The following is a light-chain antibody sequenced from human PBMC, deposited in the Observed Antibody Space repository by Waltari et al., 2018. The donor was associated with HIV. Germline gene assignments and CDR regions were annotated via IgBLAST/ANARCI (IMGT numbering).Light chain of an antibody. CDR3: QSYDRSLTASVL. CDR2: GNT. V-gene: IGLV1-40*01. CDR1: TSNSRAGSV. Sequence: HSVLTQPPAVSGAPGQRVPISCTGNTSNSRAGSVVHWYQQPPGKAPKLLIFGNTIRPSGVPARFSVSKSGTSSSLAITGLQSEVEAHCYCQSYDRSLTASVLFGGGTKLTVL. J-gene: IGLJ2*01.